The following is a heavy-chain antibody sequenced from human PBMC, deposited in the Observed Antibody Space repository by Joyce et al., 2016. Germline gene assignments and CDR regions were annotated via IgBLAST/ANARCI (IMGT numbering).Heavy chain of an antibody. CDR2: NSSSGDTI. Sequence: EVQLVESGGALVQPGGSLRLPCAASGFTFSSYRMSWVRQAPGEGLDWISYNSSSGDTICYAESVKGRFTISRDNAKNSLYLQMNSLRAEDTAVYYCASRPARYSYYPFDFWGQGTMVTVSS. V-gene: IGHV3-48*01. CDR1: GFTFSSYR. CDR3: ASRPARYSYYPFDF. J-gene: IGHJ3*01. D-gene: IGHD5-18*01.